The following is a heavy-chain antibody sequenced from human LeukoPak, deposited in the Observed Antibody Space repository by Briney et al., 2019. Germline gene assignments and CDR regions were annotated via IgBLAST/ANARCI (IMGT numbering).Heavy chain of an antibody. CDR3: AKKPQWLLRTGYFDY. CDR1: GFTFSSYA. V-gene: IGHV3-23*01. J-gene: IGHJ4*02. Sequence: GGSLRLSCAASGFTFSSYAMSWVRQAPGKGLEWVSAIRGGGGSKFYADSVKGRFTISRDNSKNTLYLQMNSLRAEDTAVYYCAKKPQWLLRTGYFDYWGQGTLVTVSS. CDR2: IRGGGGSK. D-gene: IGHD6-19*01.